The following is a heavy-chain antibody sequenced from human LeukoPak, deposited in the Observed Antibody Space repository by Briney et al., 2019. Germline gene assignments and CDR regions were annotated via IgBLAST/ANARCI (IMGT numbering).Heavy chain of an antibody. V-gene: IGHV4-59*01. CDR1: GGSISSYY. CDR3: AGGMSAGSYYYFYLDV. Sequence: PSETLSLTCAASGGSISSYYWSWIRQPPGKGLEWIGSIYYSGSTKYNPSLKSRVITSVDTTTNNSPLKLSSITAADTTAYYCAGGMSAGSYYYFYLDVWGKGTTVTVSS. D-gene: IGHD6-13*01. J-gene: IGHJ6*03. CDR2: IYYSGST.